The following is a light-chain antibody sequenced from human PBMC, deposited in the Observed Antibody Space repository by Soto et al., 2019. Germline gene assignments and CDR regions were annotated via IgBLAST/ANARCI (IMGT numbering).Light chain of an antibody. Sequence: DIQITQSPSTRSASVGDGVAITCPASQSISSWLAWYQQKPGKAPKLLIYDASSLESGVPSRFSGSGSGTEFTLTISSLQPDDFATYYCQQYNSYSWTFGQGTKVDIK. CDR1: QSISSW. J-gene: IGKJ1*01. V-gene: IGKV1-5*01. CDR3: QQYNSYSWT. CDR2: DAS.